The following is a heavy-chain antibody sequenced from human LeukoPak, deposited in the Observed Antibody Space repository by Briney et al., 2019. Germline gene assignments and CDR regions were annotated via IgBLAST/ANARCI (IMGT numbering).Heavy chain of an antibody. CDR2: ISAYNGNT. V-gene: IGHV1-18*01. D-gene: IGHD3-10*01. Sequence: ASVKVSCKASGFTFTSYGFTWVRQAPGQGLEWMGWISAYNGNTNYAQTLRGRITMTTDTSTSTVYMELRSLGSDDPAMYYCARGGLYGSGSPDYWGQGTLVTVPS. CDR3: ARGGLYGSGSPDY. CDR1: GFTFTSYG. J-gene: IGHJ4*02.